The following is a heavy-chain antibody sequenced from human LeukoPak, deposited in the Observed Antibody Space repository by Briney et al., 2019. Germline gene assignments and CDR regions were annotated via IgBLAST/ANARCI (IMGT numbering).Heavy chain of an antibody. CDR1: GGSISSYY. CDR2: IYDSGNT. V-gene: IGHV4-59*01. Sequence: PSETLSLTCTVSGGSISSYYWSWIRQPPGKGLEWIGYIYDSGNTNYNPSLKSRVTISVDTSKNQFSLKVRSVTAADTAVYYCARGEGDYWGQGTLVTVSS. J-gene: IGHJ4*02. D-gene: IGHD2-21*01. CDR3: ARGEGDY.